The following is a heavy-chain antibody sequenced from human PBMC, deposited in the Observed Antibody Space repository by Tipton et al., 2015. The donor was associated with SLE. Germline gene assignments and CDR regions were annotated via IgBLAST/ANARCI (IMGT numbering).Heavy chain of an antibody. CDR3: ARVMGTRELLHGAFDI. CDR1: GGSISSYY. Sequence: TLSLTCTVSGGSISSYYWSWIRQPPGKGLEWIGYIHYSGSTNYNPSLKSRVTISVDTSKNQFSLKLSSVTAADTAVYYCARVMGTRELLHGAFDIWGQGTMVTVSS. V-gene: IGHV4-59*01. D-gene: IGHD1-26*01. CDR2: IHYSGST. J-gene: IGHJ3*02.